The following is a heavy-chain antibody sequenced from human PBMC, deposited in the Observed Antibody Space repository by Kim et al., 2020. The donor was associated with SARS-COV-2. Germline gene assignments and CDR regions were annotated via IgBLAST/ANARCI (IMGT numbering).Heavy chain of an antibody. D-gene: IGHD1-1*01. J-gene: IGHJ4*02. CDR3: ARDSPLYKTNWEYYFAY. CDR2: VYRDDSNT. V-gene: IGHV3-23*03. CDR1: GITFSSYA. Sequence: GGSLRLSCAASGITFSSYAVSWVRQAPGRGLEWVSTVYRDDSNTYYADSVKGRFTISRDNSKNTLYLQMNNLRVEDTAIYYCARDSPLYKTNWEYYFAYWGQGTLVTVSS.